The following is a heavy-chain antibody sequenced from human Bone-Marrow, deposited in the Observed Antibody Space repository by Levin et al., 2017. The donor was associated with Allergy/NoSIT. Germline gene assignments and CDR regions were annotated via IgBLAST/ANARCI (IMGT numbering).Heavy chain of an antibody. CDR1: GFTFSSYA. Sequence: GGSLRLSCAASGFTFSSYAMHWVRQAPGKGLEWVAVISYDGSNKYYADSVKGRFTISRDNSKNTLYLQMNSLRAEDTAVYYCARDIQRRITMIVVVKPTFIGTDFDYWGQGTLVTVSS. CDR2: ISYDGSNK. CDR3: ARDIQRRITMIVVVKPTFIGTDFDY. J-gene: IGHJ4*02. V-gene: IGHV3-30-3*01. D-gene: IGHD3-22*01.